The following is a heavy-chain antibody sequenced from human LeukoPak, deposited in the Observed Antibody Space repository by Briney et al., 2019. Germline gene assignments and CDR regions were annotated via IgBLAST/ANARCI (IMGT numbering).Heavy chain of an antibody. CDR3: ARAGITMIVPEGAFDI. J-gene: IGHJ3*02. V-gene: IGHV3-23*01. Sequence: QPGGSLSLSCATSGFTFSSYTMTWVRQSPGKGLEWVSIINPSGGATFYADSVKGRFTISRDNSKNTLYLQMNSLRAEDTAVYYCARAGITMIVPEGAFDIWGQGTMVTVSS. CDR1: GFTFSSYT. D-gene: IGHD3-22*01. CDR2: INPSGGAT.